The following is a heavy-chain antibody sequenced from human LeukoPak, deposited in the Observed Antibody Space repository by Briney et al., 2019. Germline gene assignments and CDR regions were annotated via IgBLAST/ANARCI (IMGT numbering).Heavy chain of an antibody. D-gene: IGHD3-22*01. CDR3: TTGHYYYDSS. J-gene: IGHJ4*02. CDR1: GFTFSNDW. V-gene: IGHV3-15*01. Sequence: PGGSLRLSCAASGFTFSNDWMSWARQAPGKGLEWVGRIKSKTNGGTTDYAAPVKGRFTISRDDSKNMLYLQMNSLKTEDTAVYYCTTGHYYYDSSWGQGTLVTVSS. CDR2: IKSKTNGGTT.